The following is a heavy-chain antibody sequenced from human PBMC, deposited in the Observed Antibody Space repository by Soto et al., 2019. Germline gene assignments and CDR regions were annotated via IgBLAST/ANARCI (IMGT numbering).Heavy chain of an antibody. D-gene: IGHD3-10*01. Sequence: GGSLRLSCAVSGFTFSSFAMSWVRQAPGKGLEWVSGISGSGGSTYYADAVKGRFTISRDNSKNTLYLQVNSLRAEDTAVYYCVKDQGYYGSGSPQYYDYWGRGTLVTVSS. CDR3: VKDQGYYGSGSPQYYDY. V-gene: IGHV3-23*01. CDR2: ISGSGGST. J-gene: IGHJ4*02. CDR1: GFTFSSFA.